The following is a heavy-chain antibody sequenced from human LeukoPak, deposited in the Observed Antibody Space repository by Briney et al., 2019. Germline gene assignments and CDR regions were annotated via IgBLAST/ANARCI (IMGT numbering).Heavy chain of an antibody. CDR3: ARVLLRLGNNWFDP. V-gene: IGHV4-61*05. CDR2: IYYSGST. J-gene: IGHJ5*02. Sequence: SETLSLTCTVSGGSISSSSYYWGWIRQPPGKGLEWIGYIYYSGSTNYNPSLKSRVTISVDTSKNQFSLKLSSVTDADTAVYYCARVLLRLGNNWFDPWGQGTLVTVSS. D-gene: IGHD1-26*01. CDR1: GGSISSSSYY.